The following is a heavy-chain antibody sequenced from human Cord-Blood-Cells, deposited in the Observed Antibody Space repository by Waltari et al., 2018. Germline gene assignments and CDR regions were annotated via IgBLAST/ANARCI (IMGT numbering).Heavy chain of an antibody. CDR2: INHSGST. D-gene: IGHD7-27*01. J-gene: IGHJ2*01. CDR1: GGSFSGYY. V-gene: IGHV4-34*01. CDR3: ARTAGLGIWYFDL. Sequence: QVQLQQWGAGLLKPLETLSLTCAVYGGSFSGYYWSWIRQPPGKGLEWIGEINHSGSTNYNPSLKSRVTISVDTSKNQFSLKLSSVTAADTAVYYCARTAGLGIWYFDLWGRGTLVTVSS.